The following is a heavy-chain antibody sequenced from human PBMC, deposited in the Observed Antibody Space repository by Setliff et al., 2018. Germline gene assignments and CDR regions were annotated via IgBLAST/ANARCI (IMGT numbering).Heavy chain of an antibody. J-gene: IGHJ5*02. Sequence: SETLSLTCTVSGDSISSRSHYWGWIRQPPGKGLEWIGNIYYSGTTYYNPSLKSRVTISVDTSKNHFSLKLSSVTAADTAVYYCARDVWGAGTGWFDPWGLGILVTVSS. CDR1: GDSISSRSHY. V-gene: IGHV4-39*02. CDR2: IYYSGTT. D-gene: IGHD1-1*01. CDR3: ARDVWGAGTGWFDP.